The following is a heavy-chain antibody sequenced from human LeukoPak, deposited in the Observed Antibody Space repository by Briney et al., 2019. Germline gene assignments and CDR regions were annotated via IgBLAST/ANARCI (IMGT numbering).Heavy chain of an antibody. CDR2: INPNSGAT. CDR3: ARADDYGDYPDY. Sequence: ASVKVSCKASGYNFAGYYMHWVRQAPGQGLGWMGRINPNSGATRFAQKFQGRVTMTGDASITTAYMELSSLKSDDTAVYYCARADDYGDYPDYWGQGTLVTVSS. J-gene: IGHJ4*02. V-gene: IGHV1-2*06. D-gene: IGHD4-17*01. CDR1: GYNFAGYY.